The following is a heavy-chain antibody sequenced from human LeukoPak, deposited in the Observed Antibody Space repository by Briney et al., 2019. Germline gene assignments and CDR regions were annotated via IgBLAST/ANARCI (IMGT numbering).Heavy chain of an antibody. D-gene: IGHD3-10*01. V-gene: IGHV3-23*01. J-gene: IGHJ4*02. CDR1: GFTFISHA. Sequence: GGSLRLSCAASGFTFISHAMSWVRQAPGKGLEWVSGISAGGGGTYYADSVKGRFTISRDNSKSTLFLQMNSLRAEDTAAYYCAKGSSGSLYYFDYWGQGTLVTVSS. CDR2: ISAGGGGT. CDR3: AKGSSGSLYYFDY.